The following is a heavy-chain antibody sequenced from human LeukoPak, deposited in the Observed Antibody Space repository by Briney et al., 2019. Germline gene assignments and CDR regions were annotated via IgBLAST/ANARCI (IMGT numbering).Heavy chain of an antibody. V-gene: IGHV4-39*07. J-gene: IGHJ5*02. CDR1: GGSISSSYYY. CDR2: IYYAGST. Sequence: SETLSLTCTVSGGSISSSYYYWGWIRQPPGQGLEWIGNIYYAGSTYYNPSLKSRVTISVDTSENQFSLKLSSATAADTAVYYCARDGRSGSYYFPWGQGTLVTVSS. D-gene: IGHD1-26*01. CDR3: ARDGRSGSYYFP.